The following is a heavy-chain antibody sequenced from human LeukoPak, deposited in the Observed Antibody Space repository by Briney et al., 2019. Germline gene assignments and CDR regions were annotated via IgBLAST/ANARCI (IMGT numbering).Heavy chain of an antibody. V-gene: IGHV3-30*04. Sequence: GRSLRLSCAASGFTFSSYVMHWVRQAPGKGLEWVAIISYDGSNEYYADSVKGRFTISRDNAKNSLYLQMNSLRAEDTAVYYCAREGCTNGVCQTYYYYYMDVWGKGTTVTVSS. CDR3: AREGCTNGVCQTYYYYYMDV. D-gene: IGHD2-8*01. CDR1: GFTFSSYV. J-gene: IGHJ6*03. CDR2: ISYDGSNE.